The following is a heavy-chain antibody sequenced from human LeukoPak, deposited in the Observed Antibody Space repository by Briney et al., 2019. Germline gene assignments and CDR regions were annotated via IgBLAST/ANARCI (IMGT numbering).Heavy chain of an antibody. CDR3: ARSLKLTDDYGDYAWYYYYGMDV. D-gene: IGHD4-17*01. CDR1: GFTFSSYA. V-gene: IGHV3-64*01. CDR2: ISSNGGST. Sequence: GGSLTLSCAASGFTFSSYAMHWVSQAPGKGLEYVSAISSNGGSTYYANSVKGRFTISRDNSKNTLYLQMGSLRAEDMAVYYCARSLKLTDDYGDYAWYYYYGMDVWGQGTTVTVSS. J-gene: IGHJ6*02.